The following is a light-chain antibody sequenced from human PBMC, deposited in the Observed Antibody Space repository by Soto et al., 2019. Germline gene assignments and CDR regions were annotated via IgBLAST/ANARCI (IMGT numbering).Light chain of an antibody. V-gene: IGKV3-20*01. Sequence: EIVLTQSPGTLSLSPWERAALSCMASQSVSSSYLAWYQQKPGQAPRLLIYGASNRAAGIPARFSGSGSGTDFTLTISRLEPEDFAVYYCQQYGSSPITFGQGTRLEIK. CDR3: QQYGSSPIT. CDR2: GAS. CDR1: QSVSSSY. J-gene: IGKJ5*01.